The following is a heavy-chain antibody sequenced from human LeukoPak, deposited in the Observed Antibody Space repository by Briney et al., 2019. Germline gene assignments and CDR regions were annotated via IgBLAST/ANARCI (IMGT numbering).Heavy chain of an antibody. CDR2: IMPIFGTS. CDR3: ARDRAYYDIDV. Sequence: SVKVSCKASGGTFSSYGISWVRQAPGQGPEWMGGIMPIFGTSNYAQKFQGRVTITADESTNTAYMELSSLRSEDTAVYYCARDRAYYDIDVWGKGTTVTVSS. CDR1: GGTFSSYG. V-gene: IGHV1-69*13. J-gene: IGHJ6*04.